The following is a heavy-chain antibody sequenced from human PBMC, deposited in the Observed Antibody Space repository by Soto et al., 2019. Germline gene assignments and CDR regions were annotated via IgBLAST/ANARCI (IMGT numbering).Heavy chain of an antibody. CDR1: GYTFTNYG. J-gene: IGHJ6*02. Sequence: QVQLVQSGAELKKPGASVKVSCKASGYTFTNYGISWVRQAPGQGLEWMGWINTYHGNTKYAQKLQGRVTMTKDTSTSTAYMELTSLRSDDTAVYYCARSPGYSTSWDYFYYGMKIWGQGTTVIVSS. CDR2: INTYHGNT. CDR3: ARSPGYSTSWDYFYYGMKI. D-gene: IGHD6-13*01. V-gene: IGHV1-18*01.